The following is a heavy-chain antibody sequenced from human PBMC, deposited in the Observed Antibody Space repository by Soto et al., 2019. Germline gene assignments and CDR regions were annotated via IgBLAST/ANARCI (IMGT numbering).Heavy chain of an antibody. Sequence: ASVKVSCKASGYTFTSYYMHWVRQAPGQGLEWMGIINPSGGSTSYAQKFQGRVTMTRDTSTSTVYMELSSLGSEDTAVYYCARVMLRFLERLSERTYYYYGMDVRGQGTTVTGSS. V-gene: IGHV1-46*01. CDR2: INPSGGST. CDR1: GYTFTSYY. J-gene: IGHJ6*02. CDR3: ARVMLRFLERLSERTYYYYGMDV. D-gene: IGHD3-3*01.